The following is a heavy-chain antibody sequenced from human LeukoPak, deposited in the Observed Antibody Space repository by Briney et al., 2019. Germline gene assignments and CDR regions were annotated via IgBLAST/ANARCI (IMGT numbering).Heavy chain of an antibody. V-gene: IGHV3-7*03. CDR3: ARDNGGWFDT. D-gene: IGHD3-10*01. Sequence: PGGSLRLSCVASEFIFSDYWMSWVRQAPGKGLEWVANRKQGGREEKYVSSVKGRFAISRDDAKSTLYLQMDSLSGDDTAVYYCARDNGGWFDTWGRGTLVTVSS. J-gene: IGHJ5*02. CDR2: RKQGGREE. CDR1: EFIFSDYW.